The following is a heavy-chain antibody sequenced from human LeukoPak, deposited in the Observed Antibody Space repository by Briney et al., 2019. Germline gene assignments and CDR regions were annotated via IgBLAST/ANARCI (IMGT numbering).Heavy chain of an antibody. Sequence: GGSLGLSCAASGFTFDDYAMHWVRQAPGKGLEWVSGISWNSGSIGYADSVKGRFTISRDNAKNSLYLQMNSLRAEDTALYYCAKAMGSSWYFLGGYFDYWGQGTLVTVSS. CDR3: AKAMGSSWYFLGGYFDY. CDR1: GFTFDDYA. D-gene: IGHD6-13*01. V-gene: IGHV3-9*01. J-gene: IGHJ4*02. CDR2: ISWNSGSI.